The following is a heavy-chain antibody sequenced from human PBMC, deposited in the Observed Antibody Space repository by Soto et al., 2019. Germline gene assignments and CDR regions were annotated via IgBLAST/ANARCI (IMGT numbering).Heavy chain of an antibody. CDR3: ASNYFDSSSYNAVSDS. CDR2: IYYTMTT. J-gene: IGHJ4*02. CDR1: GGSFSIGTSY. Sequence: PSETLSLTCTVSGGSFSIGTSYLSWIRQPPGKGLEWLGYIYYTMTTNYSPSLKSRVTISIDTSKNQFSLKLGSVTAADTAVYFGASNYFDSSSYNAVSDSWGKGRLFTVSS. V-gene: IGHV4-61*01. D-gene: IGHD3-22*01.